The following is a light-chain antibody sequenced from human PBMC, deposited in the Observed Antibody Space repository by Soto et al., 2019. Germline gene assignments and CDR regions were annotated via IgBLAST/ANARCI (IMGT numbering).Light chain of an antibody. CDR2: DAS. J-gene: IGKJ2*01. Sequence: EIVLTQSSATLSLSPGERATLSCRASQSVSSYLAWYQQKPGQAPRLLIYDASNRATGIPARFSGSGSGTEFTLTISSLEPADFAVYYCQQRSNWLYTFGQGTKLEIK. V-gene: IGKV3-11*01. CDR3: QQRSNWLYT. CDR1: QSVSSY.